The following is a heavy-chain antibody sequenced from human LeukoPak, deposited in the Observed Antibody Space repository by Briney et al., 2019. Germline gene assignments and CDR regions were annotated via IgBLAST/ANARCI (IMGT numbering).Heavy chain of an antibody. CDR3: ANPTDLGS. CDR2: IWSDGSNK. D-gene: IGHD3-16*01. V-gene: IGHV3-33*06. Sequence: GGSLRLSCATSGFTFSDYGMHWVRQAPGKGLEWVAVIWSDGSNKYYADSVKGRFTISRDNSKNTVYLQMNSLRAEDTAVYYCANPTDLGSWGQGTLVTVSS. CDR1: GFTFSDYG. J-gene: IGHJ5*02.